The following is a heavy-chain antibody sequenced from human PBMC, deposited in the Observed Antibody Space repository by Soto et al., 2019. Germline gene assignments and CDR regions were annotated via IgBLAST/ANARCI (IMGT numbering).Heavy chain of an antibody. J-gene: IGHJ5*02. D-gene: IGHD3-10*01. CDR3: ARDYYGSGRLNAHNWFDP. V-gene: IGHV1-18*01. CDR1: GYTFTSYG. CDR2: ISAYNGNT. Sequence: GASVKVSCKASGYTFTSYGISWVRQAPGQGLEWMGWISAYNGNTNYAQKLRGRVTMTTDTSTSTAYMELRSLRSDDTAVYYCARDYYGSGRLNAHNWFDPWGQGTLVTVSS.